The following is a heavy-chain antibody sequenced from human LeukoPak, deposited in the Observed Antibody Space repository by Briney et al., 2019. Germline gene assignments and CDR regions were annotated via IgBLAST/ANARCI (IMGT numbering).Heavy chain of an antibody. D-gene: IGHD1-1*01. V-gene: IGHV3-11*01. Sequence: KPGGSLRLSCAASGFTFSDYYMSWIRQAPGKGLEWVSYISSSGSTIYYADSVKGRFTISRDNAENSLYLQMNSLRAEDTAVYYCAREERHYYYGMDVWGQGTTVTVSS. CDR2: ISSSGSTI. CDR3: AREERHYYYGMDV. CDR1: GFTFSDYY. J-gene: IGHJ6*02.